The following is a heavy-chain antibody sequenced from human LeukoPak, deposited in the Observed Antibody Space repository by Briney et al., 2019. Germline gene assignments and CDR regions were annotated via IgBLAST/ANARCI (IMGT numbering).Heavy chain of an antibody. V-gene: IGHV4-39*01. CDR3: ARHAGFLEWLLADNWFDP. Sequence: SETLSLTCTVSGGSISSSSYYWGWIRQPPGKGLEWIGSIYYSGSTYYNPSLKSRVTISVDTSKKQFSLKLSSVTAADTAVYYCARHAGFLEWLLADNWFDPWGQGTLVTVSS. CDR2: IYYSGST. J-gene: IGHJ5*02. CDR1: GGSISSSSYY. D-gene: IGHD3-3*01.